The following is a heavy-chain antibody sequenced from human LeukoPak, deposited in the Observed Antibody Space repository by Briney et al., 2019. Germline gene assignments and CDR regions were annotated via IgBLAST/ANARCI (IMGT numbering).Heavy chain of an antibody. CDR1: GGTFSSYA. CDR2: IIPIFGTA. D-gene: IGHD3-10*01. J-gene: IGHJ4*02. V-gene: IGHV1-69*05. CDR3: ATGRYGSGSYYNYFY. Sequence: GSSVKVSCKASGGTFSSYAISWVRQAPGQGLEWMGGIIPIFGTANYAQKFQGRVTITTDESTSTAYMELSSLRSEDTAVYYCATGRYGSGSYYNYFYWGQGTLVTVPS.